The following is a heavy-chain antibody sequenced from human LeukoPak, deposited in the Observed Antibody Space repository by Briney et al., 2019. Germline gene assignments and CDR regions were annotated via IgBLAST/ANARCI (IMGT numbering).Heavy chain of an antibody. CDR3: AKEEFSHSVGFDY. CDR1: GFIFRSYG. Sequence: GGSLRLSCVASGFIFRSYGMHWVRQAPGKGLEWVAFLPSHESYTAYADSVKGRFTISRDNFKNTLYLQMNSLRSEDMAVYYCAKEEFSHSVGFDYWGQGTLVTVSS. D-gene: IGHD3-10*01. CDR2: LPSHESYT. V-gene: IGHV3-30*02. J-gene: IGHJ4*02.